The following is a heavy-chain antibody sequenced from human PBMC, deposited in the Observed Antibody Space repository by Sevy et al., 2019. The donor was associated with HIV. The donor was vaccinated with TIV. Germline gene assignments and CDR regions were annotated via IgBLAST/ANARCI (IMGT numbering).Heavy chain of an antibody. V-gene: IGHV1-46*01. CDR3: ARGAYYYDTSGYTGPIDY. CDR1: GYTFTDTY. CDR2: INPGTGAT. J-gene: IGHJ4*02. Sequence: ASVKVSCKASGYTFTDTYLHWVRQAPGQGLEWMGIINPGTGATIYAQKFQGRVTMTRDTSTSTVYMEMSSLRSEDTAVYYCARGAYYYDTSGYTGPIDYWGQGTLVTVSS. D-gene: IGHD3-22*01.